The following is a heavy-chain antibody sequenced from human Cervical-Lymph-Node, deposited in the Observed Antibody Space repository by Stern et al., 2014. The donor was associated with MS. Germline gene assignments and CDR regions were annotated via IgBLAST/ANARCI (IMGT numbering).Heavy chain of an antibody. D-gene: IGHD1-26*01. V-gene: IGHV3-30*18. CDR2: ISYDGSNQ. J-gene: IGHJ6*02. CDR1: GFTFSSYG. Sequence: VQLVESGGGVVQPGRSLRLSCAASGFTFSSYGMHWVRQAPGKGLEWVAVISYDGSNQYYADSVKGRFTISRDNSKNTLYLQMNSLRAEDTAVYYCAKDLGGSYYHYYYGMDVWGQGTTGTVSS. CDR3: AKDLGGSYYHYYYGMDV.